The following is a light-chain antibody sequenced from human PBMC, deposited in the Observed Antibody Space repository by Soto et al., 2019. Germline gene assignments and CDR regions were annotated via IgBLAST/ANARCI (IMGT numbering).Light chain of an antibody. J-gene: IGKJ2*01. CDR1: QSVSDNY. CDR2: GGS. V-gene: IGKV3-20*01. Sequence: EIVMTPSPGPLSLSPGERATLSCRASQSVSDNYFVWYQQKPGPPPSLLSSGGSGRATGVPDRFSASGSGADFTLIISSLEPGDSAVYYCQQYDKSPFTLGQGTKVDIK. CDR3: QQYDKSPFT.